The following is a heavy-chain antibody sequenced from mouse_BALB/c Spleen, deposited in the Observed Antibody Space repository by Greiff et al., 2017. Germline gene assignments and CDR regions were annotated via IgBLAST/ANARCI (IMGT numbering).Heavy chain of an antibody. V-gene: IGHV5-6-5*01. J-gene: IGHJ2*01. CDR2: ISSGGST. D-gene: IGHD3-1*01. CDR3: ARGSGLRGYFDY. CDR1: GFTFSSYA. Sequence: EVHLVESGGGLVKPGGSLKLSCAASGFTFSSYAMSWVRQTPEKRLEWVASISSGGSTYYPDSVKGRFTISRDNARYILYLQMSSLRSEDTAMYYCARGSGLRGYFDYWGQGTTLTVSS.